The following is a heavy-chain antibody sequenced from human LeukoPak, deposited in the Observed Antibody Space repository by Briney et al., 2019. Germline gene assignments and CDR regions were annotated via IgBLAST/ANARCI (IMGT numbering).Heavy chain of an antibody. CDR2: ISSSSSYI. CDR1: GFTVSSSY. V-gene: IGHV3-21*04. D-gene: IGHD3-10*01. Sequence: GGSLRLSCAASGFTVSSSYMSWVRQAPGKGLEWVSSISSSSSYIYYADSVKGRFTISRDNAKNSLYLQMNSLRAEDTAVYYCAKAKLWFGEKYAFDIWGQGTMVTVSS. CDR3: AKAKLWFGEKYAFDI. J-gene: IGHJ3*02.